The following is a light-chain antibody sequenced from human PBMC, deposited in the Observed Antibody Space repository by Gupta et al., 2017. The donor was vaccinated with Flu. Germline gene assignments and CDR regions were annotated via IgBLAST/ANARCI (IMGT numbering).Light chain of an antibody. CDR1: QSISSTY. CDR2: GAS. V-gene: IGKV3-20*01. Sequence: ERANLSCRASQSISSTYLAWYQQTPGQAPRLLIYGASGRATGIPDRFSGSGSGTDFTLTISRLEPEEFAVYYCQQFVSSPWTFGQGTKVEIK. J-gene: IGKJ1*01. CDR3: QQFVSSPWT.